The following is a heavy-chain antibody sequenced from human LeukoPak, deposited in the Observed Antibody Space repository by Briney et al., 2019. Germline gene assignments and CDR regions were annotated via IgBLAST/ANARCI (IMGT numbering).Heavy chain of an antibody. D-gene: IGHD6-25*01. CDR1: GYTFTSYG. CDR3: ARDLGIAARGSAFDY. Sequence: ALVKVSCKASGYTFTSYGISWVRQAPGQGLEWMGWISAYNGNTNYAQKLQGRVTMTTDTSTSTAYMELRSLRSDDTAVYYCARDLGIAARGSAFDYWGQGTLVTVSS. J-gene: IGHJ4*02. CDR2: ISAYNGNT. V-gene: IGHV1-18*01.